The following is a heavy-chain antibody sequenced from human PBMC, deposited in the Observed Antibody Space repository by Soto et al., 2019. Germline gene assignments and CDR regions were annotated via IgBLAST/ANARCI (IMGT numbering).Heavy chain of an antibody. J-gene: IGHJ4*02. CDR1: GFMFSAYT. Sequence: GGSLTLSCSASGFMFSAYTMNWVRQAPGKGLEWLSSISDDSSYIDYADSLRGRFTVSRDNARNSLYLQIDSLGVEDTAVYYCATPYYFNYWGPGTLVTVSS. V-gene: IGHV3-21*04. D-gene: IGHD3-16*01. CDR2: ISDDSSYI. CDR3: ATPYYFNY.